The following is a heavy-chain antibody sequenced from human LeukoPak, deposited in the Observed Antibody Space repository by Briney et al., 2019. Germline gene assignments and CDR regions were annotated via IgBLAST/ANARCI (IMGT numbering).Heavy chain of an antibody. CDR1: GFTFSSYD. CDR2: ITASGGTT. Sequence: GGSLRLSCAASGFTFSSYDMSWVRQAPGKGLEWVSGITASGGTTYYADSVKGRFTISRDNFKNTLYVQMNSLRAEDTAVYYCAKSSIWFGELLGPDFDYWGQGTLVTVSS. V-gene: IGHV3-23*01. D-gene: IGHD3-10*01. J-gene: IGHJ4*02. CDR3: AKSSIWFGELLGPDFDY.